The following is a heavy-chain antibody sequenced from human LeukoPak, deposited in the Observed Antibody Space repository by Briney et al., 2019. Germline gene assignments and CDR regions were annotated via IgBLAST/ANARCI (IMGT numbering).Heavy chain of an antibody. J-gene: IGHJ3*02. Sequence: SVKVSCKASGGTFSSYAISWVRQAPGQGREWMGRIIPIFGTANYAQKFQGRVTITTDESTSTAYMELSRLRSEDTAVYYCARSKGERYFHLVPAFDIWGQGTMVTVSS. D-gene: IGHD3-9*01. V-gene: IGHV1-69*05. CDR2: IIPIFGTA. CDR3: ARSKGERYFHLVPAFDI. CDR1: GGTFSSYA.